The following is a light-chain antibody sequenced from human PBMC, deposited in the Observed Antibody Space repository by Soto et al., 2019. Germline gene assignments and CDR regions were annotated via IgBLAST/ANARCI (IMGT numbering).Light chain of an antibody. Sequence: QSALTQPASVSGSPGQSITISCTGTSSDVGTYNLVSWYQQHPGKAPKLMIYEGNKRPSGVSNRFSGSKSANTASLTISGLQTEDEAEYYCCSYAGTNTFVFGTGTKLTVL. CDR3: CSYAGTNTFV. CDR1: SSDVGTYNL. V-gene: IGLV2-23*01. CDR2: EGN. J-gene: IGLJ1*01.